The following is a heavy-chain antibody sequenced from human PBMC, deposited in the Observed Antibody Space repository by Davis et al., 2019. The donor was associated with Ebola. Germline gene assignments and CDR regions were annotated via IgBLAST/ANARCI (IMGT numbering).Heavy chain of an antibody. V-gene: IGHV1-8*03. CDR3: ARGYDFWSGYYRYNWFDP. D-gene: IGHD3-3*01. CDR2: MNPDSGNA. CDR1: GYTFTSYY. J-gene: IGHJ5*02. Sequence: ASVKVSCKASGYTFTSYYMHWVRQAPGQGLEWMGWMNPDSGNAGYAQKFQGRVTITRNTSISTAYMELSSLRSEDTAVYYCARGYDFWSGYYRYNWFDPWGQGTLVTVSS.